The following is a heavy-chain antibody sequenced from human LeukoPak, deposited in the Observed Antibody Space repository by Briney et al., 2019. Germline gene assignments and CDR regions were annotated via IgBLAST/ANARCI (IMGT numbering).Heavy chain of an antibody. CDR3: ARDTGELNAFVI. J-gene: IGHJ3*02. V-gene: IGHV1-69*13. CDR1: GGTFSSYA. D-gene: IGHD1-26*01. Sequence: ASVKVSCKASGGTFSSYAISWVRQAPGQGLEWMGGIIPIFGTANYAQKFQGRVTITADESTSTAYMELSSLRSEDTAVYYCARDTGELNAFVIWGQGTMVTVSS. CDR2: IIPIFGTA.